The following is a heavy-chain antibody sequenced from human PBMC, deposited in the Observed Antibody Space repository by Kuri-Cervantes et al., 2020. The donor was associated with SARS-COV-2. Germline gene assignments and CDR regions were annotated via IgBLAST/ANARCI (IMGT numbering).Heavy chain of an antibody. D-gene: IGHD3-22*01. J-gene: IGHJ4*02. CDR3: ARDSGWLYTRGPGFDS. V-gene: IGHV4-34*01. CDR1: GGSFSGYY. Sequence: SETLSLTCDVYGGSFSGYYWTWIRQPPGKGLEWIGEINDRGSTSYNPSLKTRVTISVDASNSQFSLKVTSLTAADTAVYFCARDSGWLYTRGPGFDSWGRGTLVTVSS. CDR2: INDRGST.